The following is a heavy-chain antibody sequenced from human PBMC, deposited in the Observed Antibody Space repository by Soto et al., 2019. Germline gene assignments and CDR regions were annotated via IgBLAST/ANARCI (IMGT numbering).Heavy chain of an antibody. J-gene: IGHJ4*02. V-gene: IGHV4-61*01. CDR1: GGSVSNGNYY. CDR2: IHTTGST. Sequence: PSETLSLTCTVSGGSVSNGNYYWSWIRQPPGKGLEWIGYIHTTGSTNYNPSLKSRVTISADRSRNQFSLEVNSVTAADTAVYYCARGWDAGYWGQGTLVTVSS. D-gene: IGHD6-19*01. CDR3: ARGWDAGY.